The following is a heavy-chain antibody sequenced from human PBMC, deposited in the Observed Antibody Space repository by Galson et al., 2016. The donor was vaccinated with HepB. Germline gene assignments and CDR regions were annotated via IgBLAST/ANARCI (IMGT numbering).Heavy chain of an antibody. CDR1: GYTFTGYY. D-gene: IGHD3-3*01. V-gene: IGHV1-2*02. CDR3: ARDSHITIFGVVIILSPFDI. CDR2: INPNSGGA. Sequence: SVKVSCKASGYTFTGYYMHWVRQAPGQGPEWMAWINPNSGGANYAPKFQGRVTMTRDTSISTAYMELSRLRSDDTAVYYCARDSHITIFGVVIILSPFDIWGLGTMVTVSS. J-gene: IGHJ3*02.